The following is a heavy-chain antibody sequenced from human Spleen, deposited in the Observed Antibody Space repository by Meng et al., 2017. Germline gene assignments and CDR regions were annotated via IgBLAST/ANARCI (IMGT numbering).Heavy chain of an antibody. D-gene: IGHD3-10*01. CDR2: ISSSGSTI. Sequence: GESLKISCAASGFTFSDYYMSWIRQAPGKGLEWVSYISSSGSTIYYADSVKGRFTISRDNAKNSLYLQMNSLRAEDTAVYYCARDDPDYGSGDDAFDIWGQGTMVTVSS. CDR3: ARDDPDYGSGDDAFDI. CDR1: GFTFSDYY. J-gene: IGHJ3*02. V-gene: IGHV3-11*04.